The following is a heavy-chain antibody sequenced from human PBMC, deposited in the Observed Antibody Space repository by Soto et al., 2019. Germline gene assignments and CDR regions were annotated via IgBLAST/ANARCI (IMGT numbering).Heavy chain of an antibody. CDR1: GFSLSTSGVG. Sequence: QITLKESGPTLVKPTQTLTLTCTFSGFSLSTSGVGVGWIRQPPGKALEWLALIYWNDDKRYSPSLKSRLTITKDTPKNQVVLTMTNMDPVDTATDYCAHNAGSGRTVDYWGQGTLVTVSS. J-gene: IGHJ4*02. V-gene: IGHV2-5*01. CDR3: AHNAGSGRTVDY. CDR2: IYWNDDK. D-gene: IGHD3-10*01.